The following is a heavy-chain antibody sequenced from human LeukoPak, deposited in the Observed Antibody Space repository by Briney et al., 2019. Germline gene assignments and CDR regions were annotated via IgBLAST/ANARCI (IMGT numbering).Heavy chain of an antibody. J-gene: IGHJ4*02. CDR1: GYSISSGYY. Sequence: SETLSLTCTVSGYSISSGYYWGWIRQPPGKGLEWIGSIYHSGSTYYNPSLKSRVTISVDTSKNQFSLKLSSVTAADTAVYYCASTLYSGSYYPFDYWGQGTLVTVSS. CDR2: IYHSGST. V-gene: IGHV4-38-2*02. D-gene: IGHD1-26*01. CDR3: ASTLYSGSYYPFDY.